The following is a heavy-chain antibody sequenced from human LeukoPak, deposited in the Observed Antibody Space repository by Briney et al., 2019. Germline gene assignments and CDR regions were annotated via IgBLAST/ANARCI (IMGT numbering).Heavy chain of an antibody. CDR1: GFTFSSYA. J-gene: IGHJ3*02. D-gene: IGHD3-22*01. CDR3: ARLIVVDWCAFDI. V-gene: IGHV3-23*01. CDR2: ISGSGGST. Sequence: GGSLRLSCAASGFTFSSYAMSWVRQAPVKGPEWVSAISGSGGSTYYADSVKGRFTISRDNSKNTLYLQMNSLRAEDTAVHYCARLIVVDWCAFDIWGQGTMVTVSS.